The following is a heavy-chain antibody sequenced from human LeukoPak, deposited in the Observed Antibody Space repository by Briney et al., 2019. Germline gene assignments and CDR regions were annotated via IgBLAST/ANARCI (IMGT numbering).Heavy chain of an antibody. Sequence: PSQTLSLTCTVSGGSISSGDYYWSWLRQPPGKGLEWIGYIYYSGSTYYNPSLKSRVTISVDTSKNQFSLKLSSVTAADTAVYYCARVGESLLGDYWGQGTLVTVSS. J-gene: IGHJ4*02. V-gene: IGHV4-30-4*08. CDR3: ARVGESLLGDY. CDR2: IYYSGST. D-gene: IGHD3-10*01. CDR1: GGSISSGDYY.